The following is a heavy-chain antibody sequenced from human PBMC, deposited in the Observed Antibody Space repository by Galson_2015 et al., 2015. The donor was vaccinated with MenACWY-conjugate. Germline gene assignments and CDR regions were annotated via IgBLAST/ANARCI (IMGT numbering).Heavy chain of an antibody. Sequence: SLRLSCAASGFTFSRYWMHWVRQVPGKGLVWVSRIRGDGSAITYADSVKGRFIISRDNAKNTMFLQMNSLRVEDTGVYYCTRVQEGTSGSFDIWGLGTWVTVSS. D-gene: IGHD2-15*01. CDR1: GFTFSRYW. CDR3: TRVQEGTSGSFDI. V-gene: IGHV3-74*01. J-gene: IGHJ3*02. CDR2: IRGDGSAI.